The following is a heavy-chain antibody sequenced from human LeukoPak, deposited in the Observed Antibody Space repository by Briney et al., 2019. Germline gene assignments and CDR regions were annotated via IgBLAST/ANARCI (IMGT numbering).Heavy chain of an antibody. CDR3: ARRLSHPGVIDY. J-gene: IGHJ4*02. Sequence: SETLSLTCTVSGGSISSTSYYWGWIRQTPGKGLEWIGTIYYSGATYYNPSLESRVTMSVDTSKNTFSLKLSPVTAADAAVYYCARRLSHPGVIDYWGQGTLVTVSS. V-gene: IGHV4-39*01. D-gene: IGHD2-8*01. CDR2: IYYSGAT. CDR1: GGSISSTSYY.